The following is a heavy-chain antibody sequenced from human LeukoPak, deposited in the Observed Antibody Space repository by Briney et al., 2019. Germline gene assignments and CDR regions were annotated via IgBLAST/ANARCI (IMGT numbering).Heavy chain of an antibody. CDR1: GGSFSGYY. CDR2: INHSGST. J-gene: IGHJ4*02. Sequence: SETLSLTGAVYGGSFSGYYWSWIRQPPGKGLEWIGEINHSGSTNYNPSLKSRVTISVDTSKNQFSLKLSSVTAADTAVYYCARPRLWARYFDCWGQGTLVTVSS. V-gene: IGHV4-34*01. CDR3: ARPRLWARYFDC. D-gene: IGHD2/OR15-2a*01.